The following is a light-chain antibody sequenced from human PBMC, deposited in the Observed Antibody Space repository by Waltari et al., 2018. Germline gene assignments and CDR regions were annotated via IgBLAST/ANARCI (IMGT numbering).Light chain of an antibody. CDR3: QVWDSNIWV. CDR2: TNS. V-gene: IGLV3-9*01. CDR1: HIGGKK. J-gene: IGLJ3*02. Sequence: SYELTQPLSVSVALGQTATITCGGSHIGGKKVHWYQQKSGQAPVLVGYTNSNWPSGIPERFSGSSSGNTATLTISRARAGDEADYYCQVWDSNIWVFGGGTKLTVL.